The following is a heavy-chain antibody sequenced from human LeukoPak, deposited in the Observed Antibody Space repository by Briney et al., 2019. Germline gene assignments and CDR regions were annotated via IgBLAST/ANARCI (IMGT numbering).Heavy chain of an antibody. CDR1: GGSISSYY. J-gene: IGHJ4*02. Sequence: SETLSLTCTVSGGSISSYYWSWIRQPPGKGLEWIGYIYYSGSTNYNPSLKSRVTISVDTSKNQFSLKLSSVTAADTAVYYCAASSIAARGDYFDYWGQGTLVTVSS. D-gene: IGHD6-6*01. V-gene: IGHV4-59*08. CDR2: IYYSGST. CDR3: AASSIAARGDYFDY.